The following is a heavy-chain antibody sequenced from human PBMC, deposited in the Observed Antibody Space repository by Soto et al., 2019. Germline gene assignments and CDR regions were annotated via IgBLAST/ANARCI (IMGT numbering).Heavy chain of an antibody. CDR1: GYTFTSYD. J-gene: IGHJ6*02. Sequence: GASVKVSCKASGYTFTSYDINWVRQATGQGLEWMGWMNPNSGNTGYAQKFQGRVTMTRNTSISTAYMELSSLRSEDTAVYYCARAGINYDILTGYYNPHYYYGMDVWGQGTTVTVSS. V-gene: IGHV1-8*01. CDR3: ARAGINYDILTGYYNPHYYYGMDV. D-gene: IGHD3-9*01. CDR2: MNPNSGNT.